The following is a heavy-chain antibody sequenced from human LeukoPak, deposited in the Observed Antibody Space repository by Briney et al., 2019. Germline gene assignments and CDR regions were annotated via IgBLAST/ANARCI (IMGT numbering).Heavy chain of an antibody. CDR3: ATNYGSGSYYILVY. J-gene: IGHJ4*02. D-gene: IGHD3-10*01. CDR2: IYHSGST. V-gene: IGHV4-39*07. Sequence: SETLSLTCTVSGGSISSSSYYWGWIRQPPGKGLEWIGNIYHSGSTYYNPSLKSRVTISLDTSKNQFSLKLSSVTAADTAVYYCATNYGSGSYYILVYWGQGTLVTVSS. CDR1: GGSISSSSYY.